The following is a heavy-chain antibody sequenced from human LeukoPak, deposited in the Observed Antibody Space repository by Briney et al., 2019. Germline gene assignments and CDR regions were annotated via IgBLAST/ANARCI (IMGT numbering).Heavy chain of an antibody. D-gene: IGHD2-15*01. CDR1: GYTFTSYD. J-gene: IGHJ4*02. V-gene: IGHV1-8*01. CDR3: ARRHGRCSDGSCYYPDY. Sequence: ASVKVSCKASGYTFTSYDINWVRQATGQGLEWMGWMNPNSGNTGYAQKFQGRVTMTRNSSITTAYMELSSLRSEDTAVYYCARRHGRCSDGSCYYPDYWGQGTLDTVSS. CDR2: MNPNSGNT.